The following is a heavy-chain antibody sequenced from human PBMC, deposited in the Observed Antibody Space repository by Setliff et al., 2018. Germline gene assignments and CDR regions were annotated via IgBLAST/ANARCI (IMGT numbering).Heavy chain of an antibody. CDR1: GFTFSSYW. CDR3: AREGIRGYFYYYMDV. V-gene: IGHV3-7*03. J-gene: IGHJ6*03. CDR2: INRDGSET. Sequence: GGSLRLSCAGSGFTFSSYWMTWVRQVPGRGLEWVANINRDGSETYYADSVKGRFTVSTDSSKNSLYLQMNSLRAEDTAVYYCAREGIRGYFYYYMDVWGKGTTVTVSS.